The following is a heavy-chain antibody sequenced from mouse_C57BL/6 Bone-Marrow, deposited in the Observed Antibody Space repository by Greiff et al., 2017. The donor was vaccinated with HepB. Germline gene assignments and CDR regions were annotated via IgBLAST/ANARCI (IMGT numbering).Heavy chain of an antibody. CDR3: ARPDYYGSRRGFAY. CDR2: INPSSGYT. V-gene: IGHV1-4*01. D-gene: IGHD1-1*01. J-gene: IGHJ3*01. Sequence: QVQLQQSGAELARPGASVKMSCKASSYTFTSYTMHWVKQRPGQGLEWIGYINPSSGYTKYNQKFKDKATLTADKSSSTAYMQLSSLTSEDSAVYYCARPDYYGSRRGFAYWGQGTLVTVSA. CDR1: SYTFTSYT.